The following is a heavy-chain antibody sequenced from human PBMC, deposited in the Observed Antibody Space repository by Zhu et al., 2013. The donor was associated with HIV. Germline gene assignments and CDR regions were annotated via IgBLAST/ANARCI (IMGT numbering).Heavy chain of an antibody. Sequence: QVQLRQWGAGLLKPSETLSLNCTVSGGSFSGYYWSWIRQPPGKGLEWIGEINHSGSTNYNPSLKSRVTISVDTSKDQFSLKLSSVTAADTAVYYCARGKEQLVKSRYFQHWGQGTLVTVSS. D-gene: IGHD6-13*01. V-gene: IGHV4-34*02. J-gene: IGHJ1*01. CDR3: ARGKEQLVKSRYFQH. CDR2: INHSGST. CDR1: GGSFSGYY.